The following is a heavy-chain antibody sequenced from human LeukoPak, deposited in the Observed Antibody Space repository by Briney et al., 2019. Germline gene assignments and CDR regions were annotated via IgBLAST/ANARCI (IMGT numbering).Heavy chain of an antibody. CDR3: ARCVVAGTLNFDY. CDR2: INPNSGGT. V-gene: IGHV1-2*02. D-gene: IGHD6-19*01. CDR1: GYTFTGYY. J-gene: IGHJ4*02. Sequence: ASVKVSCKASGYTFTGYYMHWVRQAPGQGLEWMGWINPNSGGTNYAQKFQGRVTMTSDTSISTAYMELSRLRSDDTAVYYCARCVVAGTLNFDYWGQGTLVTV.